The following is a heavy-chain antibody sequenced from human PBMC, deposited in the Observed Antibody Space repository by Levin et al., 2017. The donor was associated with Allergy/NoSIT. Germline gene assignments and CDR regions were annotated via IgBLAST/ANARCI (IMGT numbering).Heavy chain of an antibody. V-gene: IGHV3-48*01. CDR2: ISSSSSTI. J-gene: IGHJ4*02. Sequence: PGGSLRLSCAASGFTFGSYSMNWVRQAPGKGLEWVSYISSSSSTIYYADSVKGRFTISRDNAKNSLYLQMNSLRAEDTAVYYCARVGGDADYWGQGTLVTVSS. D-gene: IGHD2-21*02. CDR1: GFTFGSYS. CDR3: ARVGGDADY.